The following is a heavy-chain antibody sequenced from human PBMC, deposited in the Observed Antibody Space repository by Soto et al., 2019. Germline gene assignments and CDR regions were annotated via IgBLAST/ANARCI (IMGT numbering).Heavy chain of an antibody. CDR1: GFTFSSYG. CDR2: IWYDGSNK. D-gene: IGHD5-12*01. V-gene: IGHV3-33*01. Sequence: GGSLRLSCAASGFTFSSYGMHWVRQAPGKGLEWVAVIWYDGSNKYYADSVKGRFTISRDNSKNTLYLQMNSLRAEDTAVYYCARDPNSGYEYYYYYYGMDVWGQGTTVTVSS. CDR3: ARDPNSGYEYYYYYYGMDV. J-gene: IGHJ6*02.